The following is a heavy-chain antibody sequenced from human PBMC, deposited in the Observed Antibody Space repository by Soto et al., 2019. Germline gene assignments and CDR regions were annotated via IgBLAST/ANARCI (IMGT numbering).Heavy chain of an antibody. Sequence: GDSLRLSCAASGFTFSSSRLHWVRQVPGKGLVWVSHIKGDGSDTSYAESVKGRFTVSRDNAKDTLYLQMNNLRAEDTALYYCSTLGGPHLESRDYWGQGT. CDR2: IKGDGSDT. CDR1: GFTFSSSR. CDR3: STLGGPHLESRDY. J-gene: IGHJ4*02. D-gene: IGHD1-1*01. V-gene: IGHV3-74*01.